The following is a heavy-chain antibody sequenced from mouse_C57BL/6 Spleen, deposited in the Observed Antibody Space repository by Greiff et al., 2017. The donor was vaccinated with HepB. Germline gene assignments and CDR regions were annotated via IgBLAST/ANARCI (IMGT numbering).Heavy chain of an antibody. CDR1: GFTFSNYW. CDR3: TRGIYYYGFDY. J-gene: IGHJ2*01. V-gene: IGHV6-3*01. D-gene: IGHD1-1*01. CDR2: IRLKSDNYAT. Sequence: EVKLVESGGGLVQPGGSMKLSCVASGFTFSNYWMNWVRQSPEKGLEWVAQIRLKSDNYATHYAESVKGRFTISRDDSKCSVYLQMNNLRAEDTGIYYCTRGIYYYGFDYWGQGTTLTVSS.